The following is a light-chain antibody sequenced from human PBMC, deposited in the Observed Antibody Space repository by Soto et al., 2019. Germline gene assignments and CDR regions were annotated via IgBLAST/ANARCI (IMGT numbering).Light chain of an antibody. Sequence: QSALTQPRSVSGSPGQSVTISCTGTSSDVGGYNYVSWYQQHPGKAPKLMIYDVSKRPSGVPDRFSGSKSGNTASLTISGLQAEDEADYDCCSYAGSYTFSVVFGGGTKVTVL. CDR2: DVS. CDR3: CSYAGSYTFSVV. J-gene: IGLJ2*01. V-gene: IGLV2-11*01. CDR1: SSDVGGYNY.